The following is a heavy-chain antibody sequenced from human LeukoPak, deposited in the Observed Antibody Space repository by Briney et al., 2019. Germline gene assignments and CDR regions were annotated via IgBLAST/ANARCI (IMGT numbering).Heavy chain of an antibody. Sequence: GGSLRLSCEASGFIFENYYIYWVGRAPGKGLEGVTFIRQDGNNKMYADSVKGRFTISRDNSENTVFLQMNSLRAEDTAVYYCAELGITMIGGVWGKGTTVTISS. CDR3: AELGITMIGGV. CDR1: GFIFENYY. D-gene: IGHD3-10*02. J-gene: IGHJ6*04. V-gene: IGHV3-30*02. CDR2: IRQDGNNK.